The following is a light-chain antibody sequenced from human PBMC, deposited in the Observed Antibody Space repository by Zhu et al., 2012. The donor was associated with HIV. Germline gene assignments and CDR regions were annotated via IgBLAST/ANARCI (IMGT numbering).Light chain of an antibody. CDR3: QQYFRSPMT. CDR2: GPS. V-gene: IGKV3-20*01. Sequence: EIVMTQSPATLSMSPGERATLSCRASDNIGNIYLAWYQQKPGQALRLLIYGPSNRATGIPERFSGSGSGTDFTLTISRLESEDFAVYYCQQYFRSPMTFGQGTKLEIK. CDR1: DNIGNIY. J-gene: IGKJ1*01.